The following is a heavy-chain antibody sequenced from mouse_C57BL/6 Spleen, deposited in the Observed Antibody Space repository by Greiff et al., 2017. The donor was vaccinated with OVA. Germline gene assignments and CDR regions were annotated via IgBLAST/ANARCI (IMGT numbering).Heavy chain of an antibody. Sequence: EVQLVESGPGLVKPSQSLSLPCSVTGYSITSGYYWNWIRQFPGNKLEWMGYISYDGSNNYNPSLKNRISITRDTSKNQFFLKLNSVTTEDTATYYCARNYGYDGDAMDYWGQGTSVTVSS. CDR3: ARNYGYDGDAMDY. D-gene: IGHD2-2*01. CDR1: GYSITSGYY. V-gene: IGHV3-6*01. CDR2: ISYDGSN. J-gene: IGHJ4*01.